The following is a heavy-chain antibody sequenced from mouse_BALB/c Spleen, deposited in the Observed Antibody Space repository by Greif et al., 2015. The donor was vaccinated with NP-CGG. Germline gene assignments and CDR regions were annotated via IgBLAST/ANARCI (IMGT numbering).Heavy chain of an antibody. J-gene: IGHJ4*01. CDR1: GFSLTGYG. CDR3: AREGYGNYVNAMDY. D-gene: IGHD2-10*02. V-gene: IGHV2-6-7*01. Sequence: VQLQQSGPGLVAPSQSLSITCTVSGFSLTGYGVNWVRQPPGKGLEWLGMIWGDGSTDYNSALKSRLSISKDNPKSQVFLKMNSLQTDDTARYYCAREGYGNYVNAMDYWGQGTSVTVSS. CDR2: IWGDGST.